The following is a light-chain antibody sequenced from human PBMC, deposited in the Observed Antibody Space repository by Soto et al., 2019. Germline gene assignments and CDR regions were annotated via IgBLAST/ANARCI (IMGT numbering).Light chain of an antibody. CDR1: QSIANNY. CDR2: DAS. Sequence: EIVLTQSPGTLSLSPGARATLSCRASQSIANNYLTWYQQKPGQAPRVLIYDASTRATGIPDRFSGSGSGTDFTLTISRLEPEDFAVYYCQQYGSSPWTFGQGTKVDIK. V-gene: IGKV3-20*01. J-gene: IGKJ1*01. CDR3: QQYGSSPWT.